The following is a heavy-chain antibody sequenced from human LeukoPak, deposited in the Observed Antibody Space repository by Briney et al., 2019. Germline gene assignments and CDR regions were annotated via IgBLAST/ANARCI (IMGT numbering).Heavy chain of an antibody. CDR3: ARVYRDDFWSGYSTHFDY. CDR2: INYSGST. D-gene: IGHD3-3*01. Sequence: SETLSLTCTVSSGSISNYYWSWIRQPPGKGLEWIGYINYSGSTNYNPSLKSRVTISVDTSKNQFSLKLTSVTAADTAVYYCARVYRDDFWSGYSTHFDYWGQGTLVTVSS. CDR1: SGSISNYY. J-gene: IGHJ4*02. V-gene: IGHV4-59*01.